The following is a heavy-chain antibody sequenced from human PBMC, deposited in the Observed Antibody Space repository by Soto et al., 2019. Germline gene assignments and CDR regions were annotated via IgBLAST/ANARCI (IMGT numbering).Heavy chain of an antibody. D-gene: IGHD6-13*01. CDR2: IYYSGST. J-gene: IGHJ3*02. V-gene: IGHV4-39*01. Sequence: PSETLSLTCTVPGGSISSSSYYWGWIRQPPGKGLEWIGSIYYSGSTYYNPSLKSRVTISVDTSKNQFSLKLSSVTAADTAVYYCARHPYSSSWYRVAFDIWGQGTMVTVSS. CDR3: ARHPYSSSWYRVAFDI. CDR1: GGSISSSSYY.